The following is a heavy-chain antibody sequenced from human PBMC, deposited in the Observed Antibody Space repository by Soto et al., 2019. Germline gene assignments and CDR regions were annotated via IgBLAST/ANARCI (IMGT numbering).Heavy chain of an antibody. V-gene: IGHV4-39*01. D-gene: IGHD3-22*01. Sequence: PSEPLSLTFSVSGDSISKSRFYWAWIRQPPGEGLEWIGSIYHTGNAYYNPSLKSRVTIFVDTSKNQFSLKLTSVTAADTALYYCARDYFDSSDYTTNWFDPWGQG. CDR2: IYHTGNA. CDR1: GDSISKSRFY. J-gene: IGHJ5*02. CDR3: ARDYFDSSDYTTNWFDP.